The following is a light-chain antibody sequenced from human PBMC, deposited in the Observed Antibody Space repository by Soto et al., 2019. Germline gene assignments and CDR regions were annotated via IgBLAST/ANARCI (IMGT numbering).Light chain of an antibody. CDR3: QQCYTTPYT. CDR2: GAS. CDR1: QTIKSC. V-gene: IGKV1-39*01. J-gene: IGKJ2*01. Sequence: DIQMTQSPSSLFASVGDRVTITCRASQTIKSCLNWYQHKPGKAPQLLISGASSLQGGVPSRFSGSASGPELTLTISSPQPEDIATYYCQQCYTTPYTFGQGTKLDLK.